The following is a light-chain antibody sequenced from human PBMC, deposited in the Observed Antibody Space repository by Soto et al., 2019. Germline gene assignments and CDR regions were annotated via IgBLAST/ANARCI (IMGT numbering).Light chain of an antibody. V-gene: IGKV3D-15*01. Sequence: VVLTQSPATLSLSPGEPATLSCRASRDVYINALAWYQQKPGRTPTLLIYGASTRATGIPDRFSATGSGTEFSLTTSSLQSEDFAVYYCQQYNNWWTFGQGTKVDIK. CDR3: QQYNNWWT. CDR2: GAS. J-gene: IGKJ1*01. CDR1: RDVYINA.